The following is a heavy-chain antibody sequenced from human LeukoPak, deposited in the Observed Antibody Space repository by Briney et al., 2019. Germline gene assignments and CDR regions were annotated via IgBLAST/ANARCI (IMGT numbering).Heavy chain of an antibody. Sequence: GASVKVSCKASGYTFTSYGISWVRQAPGQGLEWMGWISAYNGNTNYAQKFQERVTITRDMSTSTAYMELSSLRSEDTAVYYCAVRFFAGAFDYWGQGTLVTVSS. V-gene: IGHV1-18*01. CDR1: GYTFTSYG. D-gene: IGHD3-3*01. CDR3: AVRFFAGAFDY. J-gene: IGHJ4*02. CDR2: ISAYNGNT.